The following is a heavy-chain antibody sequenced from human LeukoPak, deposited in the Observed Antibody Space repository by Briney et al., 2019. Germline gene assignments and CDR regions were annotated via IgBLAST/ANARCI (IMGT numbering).Heavy chain of an antibody. Sequence: ASVKVSCKVSGYTLTELSMHWVRQAPGKGLEWTGGFDPKDGETIYAQKFQVRVTMTEDTSTDTAYMELSSLRSEDTAVYYCATLGEQWLVRRLVGYFDLWGRGTLVTVSS. CDR1: GYTLTELS. V-gene: IGHV1-24*01. J-gene: IGHJ2*01. D-gene: IGHD6-19*01. CDR3: ATLGEQWLVRRLVGYFDL. CDR2: FDPKDGET.